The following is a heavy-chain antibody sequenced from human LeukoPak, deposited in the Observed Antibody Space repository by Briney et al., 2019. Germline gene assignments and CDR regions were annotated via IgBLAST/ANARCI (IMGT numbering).Heavy chain of an antibody. Sequence: ASVKVSCKASGYTFTTYDINWVRQATGQGLDWMAWMNPNSGNTGYAQKFQGRVTITRNTSISTAYMELSSLTSEDTAVYYCARGRDYSNYGGLLSDYWGQGTLVTVSS. D-gene: IGHD4-11*01. CDR3: ARGRDYSNYGGLLSDY. CDR1: GYTFTTYD. J-gene: IGHJ4*02. CDR2: MNPNSGNT. V-gene: IGHV1-8*03.